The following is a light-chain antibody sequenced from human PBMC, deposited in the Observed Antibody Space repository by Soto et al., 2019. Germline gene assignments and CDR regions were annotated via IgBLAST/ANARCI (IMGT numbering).Light chain of an antibody. CDR2: DVS. CDR1: SSDVGGYNY. CDR3: SSCTSSRAYV. Sequence: QSVLPQPASVSVSPGQSITISCTGTSSDVGGYNYVSWYQQHPGKAPKLMIYDVSNRPSGVSNRFSGSKSGNTASLTISGLQAEDEADYYCSSCTSSRAYVFGTGTKVTV. J-gene: IGLJ1*01. V-gene: IGLV2-14*01.